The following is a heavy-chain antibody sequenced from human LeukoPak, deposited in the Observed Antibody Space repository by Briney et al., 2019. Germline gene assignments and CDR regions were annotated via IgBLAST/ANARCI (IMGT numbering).Heavy chain of an antibody. CDR2: IYPGDSDT. V-gene: IGHV5-51*01. D-gene: IGHD3-10*01. CDR1: GYSFTNYW. CDR3: ATSVRGVRQGMDV. Sequence: GESLKISCKGSGYSFTNYWIVWVRQMTRTGLEWMGNIYPGDSDTTYSPSLQGQVPISADKSITTAYMQWSSLQASDTAIYYGATSVRGVRQGMDVWGQGTTVTVSS. J-gene: IGHJ6*02.